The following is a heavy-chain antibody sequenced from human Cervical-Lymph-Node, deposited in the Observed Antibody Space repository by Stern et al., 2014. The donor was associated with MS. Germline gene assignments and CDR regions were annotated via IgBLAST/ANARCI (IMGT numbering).Heavy chain of an antibody. J-gene: IGHJ4*02. CDR1: GGSFSTYV. Sequence: VQLVESGAEVKKPGSSVKVSCKASGGSFSTYVFNWVRQAPGQGLEWVGGIVSIFDKANYAQKFQGRVTITAEESTSTVYMELSSLRSEDTAVYYCARERGNSYGFDYWGQGTLVAVS. D-gene: IGHD5-18*01. CDR2: IVSIFDKA. CDR3: ARERGNSYGFDY. V-gene: IGHV1-69*01.